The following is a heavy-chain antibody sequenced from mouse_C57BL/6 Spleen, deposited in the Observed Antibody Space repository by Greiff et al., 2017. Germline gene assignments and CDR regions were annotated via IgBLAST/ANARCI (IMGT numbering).Heavy chain of an antibody. D-gene: IGHD2-4*01. CDR2: IYPGDGDT. J-gene: IGHJ4*01. V-gene: IGHV1-82*01. CDR3: ATYYDFYYAMDY. Sequence: VQGVESGPELVKPGASVKISCKASGYAFSSSWMNWVKQRPGKGLEWIGRIYPGDGDTNYNGKFKGKATLTADKSSSTAYMQLSSLTSEDSAVYFCATYYDFYYAMDYWGQGTSVTVSS. CDR1: GYAFSSSW.